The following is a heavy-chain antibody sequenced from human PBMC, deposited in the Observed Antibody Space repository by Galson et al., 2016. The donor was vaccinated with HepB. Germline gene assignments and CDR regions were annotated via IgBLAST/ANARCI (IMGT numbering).Heavy chain of an antibody. Sequence: ETLSLTCTVSGGSISFSSYYWAWIRQPPGKGLEWIGSIYYSGTTYYKPSLTSRGTISVDTSKTQFSLKLSSVTAADTAVYYCARHGGYRYENYYMDVWGKGTTVTVSS. CDR3: ARHGGYRYENYYMDV. CDR2: IYYSGTT. V-gene: IGHV4-39*01. D-gene: IGHD5-18*01. J-gene: IGHJ6*03. CDR1: GGSISFSSYY.